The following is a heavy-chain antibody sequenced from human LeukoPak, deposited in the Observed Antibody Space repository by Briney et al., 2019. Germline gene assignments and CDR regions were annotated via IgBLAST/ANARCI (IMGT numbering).Heavy chain of an antibody. CDR3: ARGGGQYSSSSPSYYYYMDV. CDR1: GGSISSGGYY. V-gene: IGHV4-30-2*01. D-gene: IGHD6-6*01. CDR2: IYHSGST. Sequence: SETLSLTCTVSGGSISSGGYYWSWIRQPPGKGLEWIGYIYHSGSTYYNPSLKSRVTISVDRSKNQFSLKLSSVTAADTAVYYCARGGGQYSSSSPSYYYYMDVWGKGTTVTVSS. J-gene: IGHJ6*03.